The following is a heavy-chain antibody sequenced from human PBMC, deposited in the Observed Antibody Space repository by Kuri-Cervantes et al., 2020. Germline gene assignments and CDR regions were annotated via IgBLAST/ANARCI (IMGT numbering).Heavy chain of an antibody. CDR1: GGSISSSNW. J-gene: IGHJ4*02. CDR3: AREKTGSSHYYDY. D-gene: IGHD3-10*01. CDR2: NYHSGST. V-gene: IGHV4-4*02. Sequence: GSLRLSCTVSGGSISSSNWWSWVRQPPGKGLEWVGENYHSGSTNYNPSLKSRVTISVDKSKNHFSLKLNSVTAADTAVYYCAREKTGSSHYYDYWGQGTLVTVSS.